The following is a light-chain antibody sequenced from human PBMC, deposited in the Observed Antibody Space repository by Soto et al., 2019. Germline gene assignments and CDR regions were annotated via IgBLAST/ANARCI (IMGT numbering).Light chain of an antibody. V-gene: IGKV1-9*01. CDR3: QQLNTYPPT. CDR1: QGISSY. Sequence: IQLTQSPSSLSASVGARVTVTCRASQGISSYLAWYQQKPGKAPKLLIFAASTLQSGVPSRFSGSGSATAFTLTISSLQPDDFATYYSQQLNTYPPTFGQGTKVEIK. CDR2: AAS. J-gene: IGKJ1*01.